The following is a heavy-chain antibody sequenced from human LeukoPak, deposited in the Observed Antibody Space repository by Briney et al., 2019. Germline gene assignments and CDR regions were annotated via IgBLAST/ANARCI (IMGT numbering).Heavy chain of an antibody. Sequence: GGSLRLSCAASGFTFSSYAMSWVRQAPGKGLEWVSDISGSGGSTYYAVSVKGRFTISRDNSKNTLYLQMNSLRAEDTAVYYCAKDLGGDFDYWGQGTLVTVSS. J-gene: IGHJ4*02. V-gene: IGHV3-23*01. D-gene: IGHD3-10*01. CDR2: ISGSGGST. CDR3: AKDLGGDFDY. CDR1: GFTFSSYA.